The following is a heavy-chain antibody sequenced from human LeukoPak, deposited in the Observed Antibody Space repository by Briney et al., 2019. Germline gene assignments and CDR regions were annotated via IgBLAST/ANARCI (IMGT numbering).Heavy chain of an antibody. CDR2: INKGGSFM. D-gene: IGHD1-26*01. J-gene: IGHJ3*02. CDR3: AETYSGSYPNGAFAI. Sequence: GGSLRLSCAASGFTFRDYTMNWVRQAPGKGLEWVSAINKGGSFMKHADSVTGRFIVSRDNAQNTLYLQMNSLSAEATAVYYCAETYSGSYPNGAFAIWGQGTMATVSS. CDR1: GFTFRDYT. V-gene: IGHV3-21*04.